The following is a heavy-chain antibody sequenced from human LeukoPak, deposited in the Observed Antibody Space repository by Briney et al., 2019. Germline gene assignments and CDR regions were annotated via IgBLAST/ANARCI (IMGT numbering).Heavy chain of an antibody. CDR1: GFTFSSYW. CDR3: ARGVRDILSGYYTDYYFYYMDV. CDR2: INQDRSEK. D-gene: IGHD3-3*01. V-gene: IGHV3-7*01. Sequence: PGGSLRLSCASSGFTFSSYWMSWVRQAPGKGLEWVANINQDRSEKYYVDSVKGRFTISRVNAKNSLYLQMNSLRAEDTAVYYCARGVRDILSGYYTDYYFYYMDVWGKGTTVTVSS. J-gene: IGHJ6*03.